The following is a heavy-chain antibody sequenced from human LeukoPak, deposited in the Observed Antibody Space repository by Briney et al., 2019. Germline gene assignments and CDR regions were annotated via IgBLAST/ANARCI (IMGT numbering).Heavy chain of an antibody. J-gene: IGHJ4*02. D-gene: IGHD3-10*01. CDR1: GYTFTSYG. CDR2: ISAYNGNT. CDR3: ARGNLLIRGVTPLDY. V-gene: IGHV1-18*01. Sequence: ASVKVSCKASGYTFTSYGISWVRHAPGQGLERMGWISAYNGNTNYAQKLQGRVTMTTDTSTSTAYMELRSLRSDDTAVYYCARGNLLIRGVTPLDYWGQGTLVTVSS.